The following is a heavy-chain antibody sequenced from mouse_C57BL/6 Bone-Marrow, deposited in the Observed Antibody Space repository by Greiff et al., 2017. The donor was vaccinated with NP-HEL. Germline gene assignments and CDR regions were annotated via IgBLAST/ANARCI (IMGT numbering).Heavy chain of an antibody. CDR1: GYTFTDYY. D-gene: IGHD1-1*01. CDR2: INPYNGGT. V-gene: IGHV1-19*01. CDR3: ARCYGSLDY. Sequence: EVNLVESGPVLVKPGASVKMSCKASGYTFTDYYMNWVKQSHGKSLEWIGVINPYNGGTSYNQQFKGKATLTVDKSSSTAYMELNSLTSEDSAVYYCARCYGSLDYWGQGTTLTVSS. J-gene: IGHJ2*01.